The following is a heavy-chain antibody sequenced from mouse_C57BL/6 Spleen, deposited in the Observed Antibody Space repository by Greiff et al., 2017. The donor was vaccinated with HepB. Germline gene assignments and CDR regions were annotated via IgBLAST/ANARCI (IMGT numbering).Heavy chain of an antibody. V-gene: IGHV5-17*01. J-gene: IGHJ4*01. CDR1: GFTFSDYG. CDR3: ARDGYYEGGAMDY. D-gene: IGHD2-3*01. Sequence: DVMLVESGGGLVKPGGSLKLSCAASGFTFSDYGMHWVRQAPEKGLEWVAYISSGSSTIYYADTVKGRFTISRDNAKNTLFLQMTSLRSEDTAMYYCARDGYYEGGAMDYWGQGTSVTVSS. CDR2: ISSGSSTI.